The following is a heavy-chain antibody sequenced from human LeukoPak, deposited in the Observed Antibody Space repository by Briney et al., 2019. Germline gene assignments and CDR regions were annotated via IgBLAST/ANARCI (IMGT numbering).Heavy chain of an antibody. Sequence: GRSLRLSCAASGFTFSSYGMHWVRQAPGKGLEWVAVISYDGSNKYYADSVKGRFTISRDNSKNTLYLQMNSLRAEDTAVYYCAKAGGYEGTFDYWGQGTLVTVSS. V-gene: IGHV3-30*18. CDR1: GFTFSSYG. CDR3: AKAGGYEGTFDY. CDR2: ISYDGSNK. J-gene: IGHJ4*02. D-gene: IGHD5-12*01.